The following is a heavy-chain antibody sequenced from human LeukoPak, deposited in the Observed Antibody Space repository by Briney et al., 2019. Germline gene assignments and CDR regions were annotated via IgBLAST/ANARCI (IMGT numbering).Heavy chain of an antibody. D-gene: IGHD6-13*01. CDR3: AGSWSPYDAFDI. Sequence: GSLRLSCAASGFMFTSYWMSWVRQAPGKGLEWVANINQEGSAKYYVDSVKGRFTISRDNAKNSLYLQMNSLRAEDTAVYYCAGSWSPYDAFDIWGQGTMVSVSS. CDR2: INQEGSAK. CDR1: GFMFTSYW. J-gene: IGHJ3*02. V-gene: IGHV3-7*01.